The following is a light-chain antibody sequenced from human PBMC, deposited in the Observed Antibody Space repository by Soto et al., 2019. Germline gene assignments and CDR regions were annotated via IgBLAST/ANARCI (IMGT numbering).Light chain of an antibody. CDR3: QRYNSAPWM. Sequence: DIQMTQSPSSLSASVGDRVTITCRASQGISNYLAWYQQQPGKVPKLLIYVASTLQSGVPSRFSGSGSGTDYTLTISSLQPEDVATSYCQRYNSAPWMFGRGTKVEIK. V-gene: IGKV1-27*01. J-gene: IGKJ1*01. CDR2: VAS. CDR1: QGISNY.